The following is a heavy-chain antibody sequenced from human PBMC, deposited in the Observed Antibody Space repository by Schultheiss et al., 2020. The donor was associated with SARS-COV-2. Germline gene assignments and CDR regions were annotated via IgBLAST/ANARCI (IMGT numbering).Heavy chain of an antibody. CDR3: AKDHQRWLQSGVVLNPEFDY. CDR2: ISYDGSNK. J-gene: IGHJ4*02. CDR1: GFTFSSYG. Sequence: GGSLRLSCAASGFTFSSYGMHWVRQAPGKGLEWVAVISYDGSNKYYADSVKGRFTISRDNSKNTLYLQMNSLRAEDTAVYYCAKDHQRWLQSGVVLNPEFDYWGQGTLVTVPS. D-gene: IGHD5-24*01. V-gene: IGHV3-30*18.